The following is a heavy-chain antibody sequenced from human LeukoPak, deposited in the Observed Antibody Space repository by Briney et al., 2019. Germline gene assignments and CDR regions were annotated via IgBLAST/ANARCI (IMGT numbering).Heavy chain of an antibody. CDR1: GFSLSTSGVG. D-gene: IGHD6-19*01. CDR2: IYWDDDK. Sequence: SGPTLVNPTQTLTLTCTFSGFSLSTSGVGVGWIRQPPGKALEWLALIYWDDDKRYSPSLKSRLTITKDTSKNQVVLTVTNMDPVDTATYYCAHRRGIAVAGPFDYWGQGTLVTVSS. V-gene: IGHV2-5*02. J-gene: IGHJ4*02. CDR3: AHRRGIAVAGPFDY.